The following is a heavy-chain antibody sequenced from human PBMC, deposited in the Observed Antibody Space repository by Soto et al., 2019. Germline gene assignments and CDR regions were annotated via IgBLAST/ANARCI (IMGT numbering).Heavy chain of an antibody. V-gene: IGHV4-39*01. Sequence: SETLSLTCTVSGGSISSSSYYRGWIRQPPGKGLEWIGSIYYSGSTYYNPSLKSRVTISVDTSKNQFSLKLSSVTAADTAVYYCARPLYDILTGYSYFDYWGQGTLVTVSS. J-gene: IGHJ4*02. CDR1: GGSISSSSYY. CDR3: ARPLYDILTGYSYFDY. D-gene: IGHD3-9*01. CDR2: IYYSGST.